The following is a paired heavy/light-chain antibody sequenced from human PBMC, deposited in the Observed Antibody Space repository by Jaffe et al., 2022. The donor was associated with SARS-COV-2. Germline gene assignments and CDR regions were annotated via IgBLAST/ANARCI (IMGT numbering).Light chain of an antibody. Sequence: QSALTQPPSVSAAPGQKVTISCSGSYPNIGDNYVAWYQQLPGSVPKLLIYENDRRPSHISDRFSGSKSGTSATLSITGLQTGDEADYYCATWDSGLHIVLFGGGTRVTVL. CDR3: ATWDSGLHIVL. V-gene: IGLV1-51*02. CDR1: YPNIGDNY. J-gene: IGLJ2*01. CDR2: END.
Heavy chain of an antibody. J-gene: IGHJ6*02. Sequence: QVQLVQSGGGVVQPGRSLRLSCAASGFPFSHFGMQWVRQAPGKGLEWVAMAWFDGSGRLYTDSVKGRFTVSRDNSKNTLDLEMNSLRAEDTAIYYCACVPLDPTYRGMDVWGQGTTVTVSS. V-gene: IGHV3-33*03. CDR3: ACVPLDPTYRGMDV. D-gene: IGHD1-1*01. CDR2: AWFDGSGR. CDR1: GFPFSHFG.